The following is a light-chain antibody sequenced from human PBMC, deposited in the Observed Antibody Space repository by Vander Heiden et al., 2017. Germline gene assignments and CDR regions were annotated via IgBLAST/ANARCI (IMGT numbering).Light chain of an antibody. Sequence: HLPHSPSSLSASVGDRVTITCRASQTISNYLNWYQQKPGKAPELLIYAASSLHSGVPSRFSGSGSGTDFTLTISSLQPEDFATYYCQHSYNIPLTFGQGTKVXIK. CDR1: QTISNY. V-gene: IGKV1-39*01. J-gene: IGKJ1*01. CDR3: QHSYNIPLT. CDR2: AAS.